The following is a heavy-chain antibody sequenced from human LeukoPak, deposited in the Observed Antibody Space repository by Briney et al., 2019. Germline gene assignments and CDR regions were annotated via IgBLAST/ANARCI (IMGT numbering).Heavy chain of an antibody. CDR2: ISSSGSTI. Sequence: GGSLRLSCAASGFTFSDYYMSWIRQAPGKVLEWVSYISSSGSTIYYADSVKGRFTISRDNAKNSLYLQMNSLRAEDTAVYYCARDDYDSSGSFDYWGQGTLVTVSS. CDR1: GFTFSDYY. V-gene: IGHV3-11*01. CDR3: ARDDYDSSGSFDY. J-gene: IGHJ4*02. D-gene: IGHD3-22*01.